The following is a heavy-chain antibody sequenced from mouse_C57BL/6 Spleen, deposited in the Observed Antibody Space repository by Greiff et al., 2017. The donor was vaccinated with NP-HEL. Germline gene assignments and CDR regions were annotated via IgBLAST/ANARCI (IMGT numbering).Heavy chain of an antibody. Sequence: VKLMESGAELVRPGASVKLSCKASGYTFTDYYINWVKQRPGQGLEWIARIYPGSGNTYYNEKFKGKATLTAEKSSSTAYMQLSSLTSEDSAVYFCARLYYGSSGDYWGQGTSVTVSS. CDR3: ARLYYGSSGDY. CDR2: IYPGSGNT. CDR1: GYTFTDYY. J-gene: IGHJ4*01. D-gene: IGHD1-1*01. V-gene: IGHV1-76*01.